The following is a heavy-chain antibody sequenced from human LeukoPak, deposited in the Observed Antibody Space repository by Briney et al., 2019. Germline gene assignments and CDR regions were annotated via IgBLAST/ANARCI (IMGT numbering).Heavy chain of an antibody. Sequence: GGSLRLSCAASGFTFSSYWMSWVRQAPGKGLEWVATIKQDGSEKYYVDSVEGRFTISRDNAKNSLYLQMNSLRVDDTAVYYCARAVDVVATTFECWGQGTLVTVSS. CDR1: GFTFSSYW. CDR2: IKQDGSEK. CDR3: ARAVDVVATTFEC. D-gene: IGHD5-12*01. J-gene: IGHJ4*02. V-gene: IGHV3-7*01.